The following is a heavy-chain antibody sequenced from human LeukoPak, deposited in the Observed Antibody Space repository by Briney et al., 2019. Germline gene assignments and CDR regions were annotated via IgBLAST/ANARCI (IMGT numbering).Heavy chain of an antibody. CDR3: ARAHYDILTGPPY. CDR2: ISGSSSTT. CDR1: GFTFSSYA. J-gene: IGHJ3*01. Sequence: GGSLRLSCAASGFTFSSYALSWVRQAPGEGLEWVSAISGSSSTTFYADSVKGRFTISRDNSMDTLFLQMNSLRAEDTAVYYCARAHYDILTGPPYWGQGTMVTVSS. D-gene: IGHD3-9*01. V-gene: IGHV3-23*01.